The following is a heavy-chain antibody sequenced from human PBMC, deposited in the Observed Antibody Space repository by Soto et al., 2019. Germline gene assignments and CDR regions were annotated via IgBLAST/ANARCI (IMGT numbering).Heavy chain of an antibody. CDR1: GVTFSSYA. Sequence: SVKVSCKASGVTFSSYAINWVRQAPGQGLEWMGGIIPIFGTANYAQKFQGRVTITADESTSTAYMELSSLRSEDTAVYYCAREVGATLNWFDPWGQGTLVTV. CDR3: AREVGATLNWFDP. V-gene: IGHV1-69*13. D-gene: IGHD1-26*01. J-gene: IGHJ5*02. CDR2: IIPIFGTA.